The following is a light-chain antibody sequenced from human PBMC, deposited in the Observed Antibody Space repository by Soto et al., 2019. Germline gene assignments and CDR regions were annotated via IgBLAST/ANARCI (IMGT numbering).Light chain of an antibody. Sequence: QPVLTQPPSVSGAPGQRVIISCTGGSSNIGAGRDVHWYRQFPGEAPKFLISDSNHRPSGVPDRFSVSKSGASASLAITGLRPEDEGDYFCQSYGTSLSGLYVFGTGTKLTVL. J-gene: IGLJ1*01. CDR2: DSN. V-gene: IGLV1-40*01. CDR1: SSNIGAGRD. CDR3: QSYGTSLSGLYV.